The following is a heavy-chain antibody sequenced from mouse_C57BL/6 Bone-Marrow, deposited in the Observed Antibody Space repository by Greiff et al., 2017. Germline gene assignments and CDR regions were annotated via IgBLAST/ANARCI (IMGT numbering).Heavy chain of an antibody. CDR3: ARHSFDV. V-gene: IGHV5-15*01. J-gene: IGHJ1*03. CDR2: ISNLAYSI. CDR1: GFTFSDYG. Sequence: EVMLVESGGGLVQPGGSLKLSCAASGFTFSDYGMAWVRQAPRKGPEWVAFISNLAYSIYYADTVTGRFTISRENAKNTLYLEMSSLRSEDTAMYYCARHSFDVWGTGTTVTVSS.